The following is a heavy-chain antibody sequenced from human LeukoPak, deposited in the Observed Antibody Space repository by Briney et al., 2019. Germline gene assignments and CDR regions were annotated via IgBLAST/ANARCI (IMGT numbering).Heavy chain of an antibody. CDR2: ISYDGSNK. CDR1: GFTFSSYG. J-gene: IGHJ4*02. CDR3: AKGTWAAAGTSFDY. D-gene: IGHD6-13*01. V-gene: IGHV3-30*18. Sequence: GGSLRLSCAASGFTFSSYGMHWVRQAPGKGLEWVAVISYDGSNKYYADSVKGRFTISRDNSKNTLYLQMNSLRAEDTAVYYCAKGTWAAAGTSFDYWGQGTLVTVSS.